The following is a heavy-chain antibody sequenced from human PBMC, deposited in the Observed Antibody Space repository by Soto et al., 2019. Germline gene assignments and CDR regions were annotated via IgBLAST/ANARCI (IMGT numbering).Heavy chain of an antibody. CDR3: ARDPTGIAVAGTYNWFDP. Sequence: QVQLVQSGAEVKRPGSSVKVSCKASGGTFSTYAISWVRQAPGQGLEWMGGIIPIFGTANYAQKFQGRVTITADESTSTXHMELSSLRSEDTAVYYCARDPTGIAVAGTYNWFDPWGQGTLVTVSS. J-gene: IGHJ5*02. CDR1: GGTFSTYA. V-gene: IGHV1-69*12. D-gene: IGHD6-19*01. CDR2: IIPIFGTA.